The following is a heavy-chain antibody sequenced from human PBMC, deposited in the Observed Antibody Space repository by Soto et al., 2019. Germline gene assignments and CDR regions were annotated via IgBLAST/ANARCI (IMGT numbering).Heavy chain of an antibody. CDR3: ARRTHYYDSSGYFDY. J-gene: IGHJ4*02. D-gene: IGHD3-22*01. CDR1: GGSISSYY. V-gene: IGHV4-59*01. Sequence: SETLSVTCTVSGGSISSYYWSWIRQPPGKGLEWIGYIYYSGSTNYNPSLKSRVTISVDTSKNQFSLKLSSVTAADTAVYYCARRTHYYDSSGYFDYWAQGTLVTVS. CDR2: IYYSGST.